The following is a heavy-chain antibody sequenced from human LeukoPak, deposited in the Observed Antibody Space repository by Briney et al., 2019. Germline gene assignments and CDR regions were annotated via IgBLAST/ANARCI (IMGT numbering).Heavy chain of an antibody. Sequence: ASVKVSCKASGYTFTSYYMHWVRQAPGQGLEWMGIINPSGGSTSYTQKFQGRVTMTRDTSTSTVYMELSSLRSEDTAVYYCARGAGSSSWPHYYYYYIDVWGKGTTVTVSS. CDR3: ARGAGSSSWPHYYYYYIDV. J-gene: IGHJ6*03. CDR2: INPSGGST. V-gene: IGHV1-46*01. CDR1: GYTFTSYY. D-gene: IGHD6-13*01.